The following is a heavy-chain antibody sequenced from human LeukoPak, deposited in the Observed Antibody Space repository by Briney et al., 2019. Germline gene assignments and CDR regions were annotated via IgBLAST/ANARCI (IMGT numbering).Heavy chain of an antibody. V-gene: IGHV1-2*02. CDR1: GYTFTGYY. CDR3: ARSNNYSDSSGYYV. CDR2: INPNSGGT. D-gene: IGHD3-22*01. Sequence: ASVKVSCKASGYTFTGYYMHWVRQAPGQGVEWMGWINPNSGGTDYAQKFQGRVTMTRDTSISTAYMELSRLRSDDTAVYYYARSNNYSDSSGYYVWGQGTLVTVSS. J-gene: IGHJ4*02.